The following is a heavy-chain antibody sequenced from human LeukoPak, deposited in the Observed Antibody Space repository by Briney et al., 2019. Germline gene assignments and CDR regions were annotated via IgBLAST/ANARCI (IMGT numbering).Heavy chain of an antibody. D-gene: IGHD3-3*01. Sequence: LSLTCTVSGGSISSHNYYWGWIRQPPGKGLEWVSYISSSGSTIYYADSVKGRFTISRDNAKNSLYLQMNSLRAEDTAVYYCARDLVVVDFWSGYSSLSWGQGTLVTVSS. CDR2: ISSSGSTI. V-gene: IGHV3-11*04. J-gene: IGHJ4*02. CDR1: GGSISSHNYY. CDR3: ARDLVVVDFWSGYSSLS.